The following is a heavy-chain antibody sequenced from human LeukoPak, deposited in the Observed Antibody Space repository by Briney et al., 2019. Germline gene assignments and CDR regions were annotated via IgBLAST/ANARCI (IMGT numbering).Heavy chain of an antibody. J-gene: IGHJ6*02. CDR1: GLTFSSYS. Sequence: GGSLRLSCAASGLTFSSYSMNWVRQAPGKGLEWVSYISSSSSTKYYADSVKGRFSISRDNAKNSLYLQMNSLRAEDTAVYYCARVKYDFWSGYYYGMDVWGQGTTVTVSS. D-gene: IGHD3-3*01. V-gene: IGHV3-48*01. CDR2: ISSSSSTK. CDR3: ARVKYDFWSGYYYGMDV.